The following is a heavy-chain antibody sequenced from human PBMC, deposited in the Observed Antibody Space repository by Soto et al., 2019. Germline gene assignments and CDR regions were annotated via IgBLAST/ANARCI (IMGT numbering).Heavy chain of an antibody. CDR3: ERESRWAHDD. J-gene: IGHJ4*02. D-gene: IGHD1-26*01. CDR2: INGDGSST. CDR1: GFTFSIYW. V-gene: IGHV3-74*01. Sequence: EVQLVESGRGLVQPGGSLRLSCAASGFTFSIYWMHWVRQAPGKGLEWVSRINGDGSSTSNADPVKGRITISRDKAKKTLYLEMNSLRDEDTAGYYCERESRWAHDDWGQGTMVAV.